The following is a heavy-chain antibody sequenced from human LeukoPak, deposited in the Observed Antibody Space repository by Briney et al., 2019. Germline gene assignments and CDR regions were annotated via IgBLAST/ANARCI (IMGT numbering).Heavy chain of an antibody. V-gene: IGHV1-18*01. CDR1: GYTFTSYG. J-gene: IGHJ4*02. Sequence: ASVKVSCKASGYTFTSYGISWVRQAPGQGLEWMGWISAYNGNTNYAQNLQGRVTMTTDTSTSTAYMELRSLRSDDTAVYYCARVFRDGYNFDGRTCRFFDYWGQGTLVTVSS. D-gene: IGHD5-24*01. CDR3: ARVFRDGYNFDGRTCRFFDY. CDR2: ISAYNGNT.